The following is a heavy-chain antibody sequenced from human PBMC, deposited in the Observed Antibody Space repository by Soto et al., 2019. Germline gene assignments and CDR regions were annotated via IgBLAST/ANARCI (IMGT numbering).Heavy chain of an antibody. V-gene: IGHV1-69*01. D-gene: IGHD3-3*01. CDR1: GGTFSSYA. CDR3: AVDWSGYQKTSCYY. CDR2: IIPIFGTA. J-gene: IGHJ4*02. Sequence: QVQLVQSGAEVKKPGSSVKVSCKASGGTFSSYAISWVRQAPGQGLEWMGGIIPIFGTANYAQKFQGRVTITADESTSTAYMERSSLRSEDSAVYYCAVDWSGYQKTSCYYWGQGTLVTVSS.